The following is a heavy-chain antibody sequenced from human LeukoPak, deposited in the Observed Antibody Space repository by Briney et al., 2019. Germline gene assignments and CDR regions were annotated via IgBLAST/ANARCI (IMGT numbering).Heavy chain of an antibody. V-gene: IGHV3-23*01. CDR3: AKALGIAVAGTGFDY. J-gene: IGHJ4*02. CDR2: ISGSGGST. Sequence: GGSLRLSCAASGFTFSSYAMSWVRQAPGKGLEWVSAISGSGGSTYYADSVKGRFTISRDNSKNTLYLQMNSLRAEDTAVYYCAKALGIAVAGTGFDYWGQGTLVTVST. D-gene: IGHD6-19*01. CDR1: GFTFSSYA.